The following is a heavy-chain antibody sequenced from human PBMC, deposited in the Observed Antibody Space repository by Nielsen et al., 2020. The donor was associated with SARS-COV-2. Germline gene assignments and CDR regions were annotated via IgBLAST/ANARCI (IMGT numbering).Heavy chain of an antibody. CDR3: ARSVD. V-gene: IGHV4-34*01. J-gene: IGHJ4*02. Sequence: WIRQPPGKGLEWIGEINHSGSTNYNPSLKSRVTISVDTSKNQFSLKLSSVTAADTAVYYCARSVDWGQGTLVTVSS. D-gene: IGHD4-23*01. CDR2: INHSGST.